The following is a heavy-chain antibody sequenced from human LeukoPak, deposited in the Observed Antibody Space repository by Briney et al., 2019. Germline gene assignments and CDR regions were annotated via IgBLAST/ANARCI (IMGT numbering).Heavy chain of an antibody. CDR1: GGCISSGGYY. V-gene: IGHV4-31*03. Sequence: SETLSLTCTVSGGCISSGGYYWTWIRQHPGKGVEWIGYIYYSGSTYYNPSLKSRVTISVDTSKIQFSLKLSSVTAADTAVYYCARASLIVAALDYWGQGTLVTVSS. D-gene: IGHD1-26*01. J-gene: IGHJ4*02. CDR3: ARASLIVAALDY. CDR2: IYYSGST.